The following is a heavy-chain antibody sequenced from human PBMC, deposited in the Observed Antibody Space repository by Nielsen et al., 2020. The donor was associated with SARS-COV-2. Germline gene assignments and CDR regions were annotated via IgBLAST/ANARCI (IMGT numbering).Heavy chain of an antibody. V-gene: IGHV3-23*01. CDR2: ISDSGGDT. CDR3: AKFMANYVWGSYRPTPFDY. Sequence: ESLKISCAASGFSFSSYAMNWVRQAPGEGLEWVSGISDSGGDTHYADSVKGRFAISRANSKSTLYLQMNSLRAEDTAVYYCAKFMANYVWGSYRPTPFDYLGQGTLVTVSS. CDR1: GFSFSSYA. D-gene: IGHD3-16*02. J-gene: IGHJ4*02.